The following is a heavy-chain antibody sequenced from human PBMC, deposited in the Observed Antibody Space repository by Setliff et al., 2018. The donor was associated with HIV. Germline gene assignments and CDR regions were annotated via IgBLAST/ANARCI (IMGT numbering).Heavy chain of an antibody. CDR1: GYSLTSYS. CDR3: ARRSHSVGTSWPFDH. J-gene: IGHJ4*02. Sequence: ASVKVSCKASGYSLTSYSINWVRQAPGQGLEWMGYINTNTGNPTYAQGFTGRFVFSLDTSVSTAYLQISSLEAQDTGVYYCARRSHSVGTSWPFDHWGQGTQVTVSS. V-gene: IGHV7-4-1*02. D-gene: IGHD6-13*01. CDR2: INTNTGNP.